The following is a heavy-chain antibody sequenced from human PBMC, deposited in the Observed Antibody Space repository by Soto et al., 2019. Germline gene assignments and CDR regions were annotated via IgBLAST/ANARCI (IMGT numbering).Heavy chain of an antibody. CDR2: IYYTGTT. CDR1: GGSISSGGTGSY. D-gene: IGHD1-1*01. J-gene: IGHJ4*02. CDR3: ASGHDAYKVRY. Sequence: QVQLQESGPGLVKPSQTLSLTCTVSGGSISSGGTGSYWTWIRQLPGKGLEWIGYIYYTGTTYYNPSLKTRPTISIDPSENHFSLKLTSVTAADTAVYFCASGHDAYKVRYWGQGTLVTVSS. V-gene: IGHV4-31*03.